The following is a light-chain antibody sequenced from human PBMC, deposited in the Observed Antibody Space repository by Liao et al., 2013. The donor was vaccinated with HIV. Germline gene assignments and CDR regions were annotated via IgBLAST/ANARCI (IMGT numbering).Light chain of an antibody. V-gene: IGLV3-25*03. CDR2: KDS. J-gene: IGLJ1*01. CDR3: QAWDSSTGV. CDR1: ALPKRY. Sequence: SYELTQPPSVSVSPGQTARITCSGDALPKRYAFWYQQKPGQAPVLVIYKDSQRPSGIPERFSGSSSGTTVTLTISGVQAEDEADYYCQAWDSSTGVFGTGTKVTVL.